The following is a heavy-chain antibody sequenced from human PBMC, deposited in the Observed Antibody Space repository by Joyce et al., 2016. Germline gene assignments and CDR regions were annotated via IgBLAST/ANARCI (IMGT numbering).Heavy chain of an antibody. J-gene: IGHJ4*02. Sequence: QVQVVQSGSELKKPGASVKVSCKASGYTFTDFAINWVRQAPGHGLEWMGWINTHTAKPTYAQGFTRRFVFSLDTSVSTAYLQISSLKAEDTAIYYCTRDGGTTVVETYFDYWGQGTLVTVSS. D-gene: IGHD4-11*01. CDR3: TRDGGTTVVETYFDY. V-gene: IGHV7-4-1*02. CDR2: INTHTAKP. CDR1: GYTFTDFA.